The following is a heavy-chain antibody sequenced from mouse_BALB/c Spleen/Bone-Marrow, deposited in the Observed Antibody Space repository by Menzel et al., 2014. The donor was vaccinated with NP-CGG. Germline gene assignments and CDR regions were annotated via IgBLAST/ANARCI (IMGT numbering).Heavy chain of an antibody. CDR1: GYAFSSSW. Sequence: QVQLKESGPELVKPGASVKISCKASGYAFSSSWMNWVKQRPGQGLEWIGRIYPGDGDTNYNGKFKGKATLTADKSSSTAYMQLSSLTSVDSAVYFCARSGSSWFAYWSQGTLVTVSA. V-gene: IGHV1-82*01. CDR2: IYPGDGDT. CDR3: ARSGSSWFAY. D-gene: IGHD1-1*01. J-gene: IGHJ3*01.